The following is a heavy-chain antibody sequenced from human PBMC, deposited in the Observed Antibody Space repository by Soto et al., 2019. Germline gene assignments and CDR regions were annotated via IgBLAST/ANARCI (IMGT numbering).Heavy chain of an antibody. Sequence: SETLSLTCAVSGYSITTGYYWCYCRRPPGKGLEWIGSVYHSGRTSYNPSRESRVTISVDTSKNQFSLRLSSVTAADTAVYYCARGVNHYDSSGFYPRDYWGQGIMVTVSS. V-gene: IGHV4-38-2*01. CDR1: GYSITTGYY. CDR2: VYHSGRT. CDR3: ARGVNHYDSSGFYPRDY. D-gene: IGHD3-22*01. J-gene: IGHJ4*02.